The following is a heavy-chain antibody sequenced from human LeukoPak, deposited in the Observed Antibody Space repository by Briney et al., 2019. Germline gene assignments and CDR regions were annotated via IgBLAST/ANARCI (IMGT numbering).Heavy chain of an antibody. CDR1: GFTFSSYG. Sequence: GGSLRLSCAASGFTFSSYGMHWVRQAPGKGLEWVAVISYDGSNKYYADSVKGRFTISRDNSKNTLYLQMNSLRAEDTAVYYCAKMGSITGTFSLGYWGQGTLATVSS. CDR3: AKMGSITGTFSLGY. CDR2: ISYDGSNK. V-gene: IGHV3-30*18. J-gene: IGHJ4*02. D-gene: IGHD1-7*01.